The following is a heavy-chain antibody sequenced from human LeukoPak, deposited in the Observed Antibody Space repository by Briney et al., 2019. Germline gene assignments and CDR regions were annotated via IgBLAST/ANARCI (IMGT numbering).Heavy chain of an antibody. CDR2: INSDGSST. J-gene: IGHJ6*02. D-gene: IGHD2-2*01. CDR3: ARGPQRGAAANYYGMDV. V-gene: IGHV3-74*01. Sequence: GGSLRLSCAASGFTFSSYYIHWVRQAPGKGLVWVSRINSDGSSTSHADSVKGRFTISRDNAKGTLYLQMNSLRSEDTAVYYCARGPQRGAAANYYGMDVWGQGTTVTVSS. CDR1: GFTFSSYY.